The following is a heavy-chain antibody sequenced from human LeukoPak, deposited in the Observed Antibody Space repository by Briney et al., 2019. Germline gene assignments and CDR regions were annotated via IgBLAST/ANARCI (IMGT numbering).Heavy chain of an antibody. J-gene: IGHJ4*02. CDR2: IKSKTDGGTT. Sequence: GGSLRLSCAASGFTFSNAWMSWVRQAPGKGLEWVGRIKSKTDGGTTDYAAPVKGRFTISRDDSKNTLYLQMNSLRAEDTAVYYCAKVMAGVEWWELLPIDYWGQGTLVTVSS. CDR1: GFTFSNAW. V-gene: IGHV3-15*01. CDR3: AKVMAGVEWWELLPIDY. D-gene: IGHD1-26*01.